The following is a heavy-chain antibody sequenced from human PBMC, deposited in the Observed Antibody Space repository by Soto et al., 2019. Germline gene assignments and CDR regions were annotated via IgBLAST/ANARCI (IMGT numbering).Heavy chain of an antibody. CDR2: ISAYNGNT. CDR3: ARDLLWFGENYYYYYGMDV. D-gene: IGHD3-10*01. CDR1: GYTFTSYG. J-gene: IGHJ6*02. V-gene: IGHV1-18*01. Sequence: ASVKVSCKASGYTFTSYGISWVRQAPGQGLERMGWISAYNGNTNYAQKLQGRVTMTTDTSTSTAYMELRSLRSDDTAVYYCARDLLWFGENYYYYYGMDVWGQGTTVTVSS.